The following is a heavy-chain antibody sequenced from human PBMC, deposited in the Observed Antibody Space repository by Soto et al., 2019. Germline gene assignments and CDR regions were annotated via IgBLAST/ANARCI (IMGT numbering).Heavy chain of an antibody. CDR2: ISSSSTI. CDR3: ARDSPSDYYYYYYMDV. V-gene: IGHV3-48*02. J-gene: IGHJ6*03. D-gene: IGHD1-26*01. CDR1: GFTFSSYS. Sequence: GSLRLSCAASGFTFSSYSMNWVRQAPGKGLEWVSYISSSSTIYYADSVKGRFTISRDNAKNSLYLQMNSLRDEDTAVYYCARDSPSDYYYYYYMDVWGKGTTVTVSS.